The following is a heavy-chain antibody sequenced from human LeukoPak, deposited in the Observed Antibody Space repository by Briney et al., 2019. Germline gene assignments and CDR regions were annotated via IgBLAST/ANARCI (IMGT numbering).Heavy chain of an antibody. D-gene: IGHD3-16*01. J-gene: IGHJ3*02. Sequence: GGSLRLSCAASGFTFSNYWMHWVRQAPGEGLVWVSRITSDESSTSHADSVKGRSTISRDNAKNTLYLQMNSLRAEDTAVYYCARDYAVGESFDIWGQGTLVTVSS. CDR3: ARDYAVGESFDI. CDR1: GFTFSNYW. V-gene: IGHV3-74*01. CDR2: ITSDESST.